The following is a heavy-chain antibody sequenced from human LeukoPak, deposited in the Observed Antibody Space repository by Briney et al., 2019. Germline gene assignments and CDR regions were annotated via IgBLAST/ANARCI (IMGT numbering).Heavy chain of an antibody. V-gene: IGHV1-3*01. CDR3: ARVPTYYYDSSGYYSASADAFDI. CDR1: GYTFTSYA. Sequence: ASVKVSCKASGYTFTSYAMHWVRQAPGQRPEWMGWINAGNGNTNYAQKLQGRVTMTTDTSTSTAYMELRSLRSDDTAVYYCARVPTYYYDSSGYYSASADAFDIWGQGTMVTVSS. J-gene: IGHJ3*02. CDR2: INAGNGNT. D-gene: IGHD3-22*01.